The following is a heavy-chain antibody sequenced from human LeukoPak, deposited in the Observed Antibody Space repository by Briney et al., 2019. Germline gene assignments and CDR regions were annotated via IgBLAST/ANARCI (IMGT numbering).Heavy chain of an antibody. D-gene: IGHD5-18*01. CDR2: ISTDNGNT. Sequence: ASVKVSFKATVYTFISYYLHWLAQAPGHGLEWMGWISTDNGNTDYAPTLQGRVTMTTDTSTSTAYMELRSLRSDDTAVYYCARGYICGYGLLDYWGQGTLVTVSA. CDR1: VYTFISYY. CDR3: ARGYICGYGLLDY. J-gene: IGHJ4*02. V-gene: IGHV1-18*04.